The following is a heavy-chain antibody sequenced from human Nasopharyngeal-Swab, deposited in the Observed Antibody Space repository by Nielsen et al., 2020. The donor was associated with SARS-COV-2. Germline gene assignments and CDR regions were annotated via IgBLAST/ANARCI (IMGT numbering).Heavy chain of an antibody. CDR1: GGSIGSSSYY. CDR3: ASSLGTGYSCGWYWDAHAFDI. CDR2: IYYSGST. V-gene: IGHV4-61*05. Sequence: SETLSLTCTVSGGSIGSSSYYWGWIRQPPGKGLEWIGYIYYSGSTNYNPSLKSRVTISVDTSKNQFSLKLSSVTAADTAVYYCASSLGTGYSCGWYWDAHAFDIWGQGTMVTVSS. J-gene: IGHJ3*02. D-gene: IGHD6-19*01.